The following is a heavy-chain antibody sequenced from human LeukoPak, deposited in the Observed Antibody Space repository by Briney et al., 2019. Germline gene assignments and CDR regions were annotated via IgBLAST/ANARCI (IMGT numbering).Heavy chain of an antibody. CDR3: ATAGTAMAYYYYYGMDV. D-gene: IGHD5-18*01. J-gene: IGHJ6*02. CDR2: FYPEDGET. V-gene: IGHV1-24*01. Sequence: ASVSVSCTVSGYTLTELSMHWVRQAPGKGLEWMGGFYPEDGETIYAQKFQGRVTMTEDTSTDTAYMELSSLRSEDTAVYYRATAGTAMAYYYYYGMDVWGQGTTVTVSS. CDR1: GYTLTELS.